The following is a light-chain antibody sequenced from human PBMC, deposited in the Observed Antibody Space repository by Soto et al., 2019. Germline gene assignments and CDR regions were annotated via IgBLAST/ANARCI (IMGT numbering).Light chain of an antibody. Sequence: EIVLTQSPGTLSLSPGERATLSCRASQSVSSYLAWYQQKPGQAPRLLIYDASNRATGIADRFSGSGSGTDFTLTISRLEPEDFAVYYCQQYDNSQWTFGQGTKVDIK. V-gene: IGKV3-20*01. CDR2: DAS. J-gene: IGKJ1*01. CDR3: QQYDNSQWT. CDR1: QSVSSY.